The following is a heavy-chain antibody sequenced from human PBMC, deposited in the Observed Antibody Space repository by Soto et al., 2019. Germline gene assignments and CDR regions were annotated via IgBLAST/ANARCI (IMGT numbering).Heavy chain of an antibody. Sequence: ASVKVSCKASGSTFTSYGISWVRQAPGQGLEWMGWISAYNGNTNYAQKLQSRVTMTTDTSTSTAYMELRSLRSDDTAVYYCANDDSFGYFFFVFVIWGQGTMVIVSS. V-gene: IGHV1-18*01. CDR3: ANDDSFGYFFFVFVI. CDR2: ISAYNGNT. D-gene: IGHD3-22*01. J-gene: IGHJ3*02. CDR1: GSTFTSYG.